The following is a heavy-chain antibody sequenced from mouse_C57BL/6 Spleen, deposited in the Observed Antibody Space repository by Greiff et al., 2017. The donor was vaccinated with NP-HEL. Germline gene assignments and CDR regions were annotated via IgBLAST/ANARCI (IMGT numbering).Heavy chain of an antibody. D-gene: IGHD4-1*02. Sequence: QVQLQQSGPELVKPGASVKISCKASGYAFSSSWMNWVKQRPGKGLEWIGRIYPGDGDTNYNGKFKGKATLTADKSSSTAYMQLSSLTSEDSAVYFCARCVNWDRGNWYFDVWGTGTPVTVSS. CDR2: IYPGDGDT. CDR1: GYAFSSSW. V-gene: IGHV1-82*01. J-gene: IGHJ1*03. CDR3: ARCVNWDRGNWYFDV.